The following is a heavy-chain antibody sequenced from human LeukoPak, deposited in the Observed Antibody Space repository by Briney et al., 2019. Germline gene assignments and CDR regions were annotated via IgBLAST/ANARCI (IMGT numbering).Heavy chain of an antibody. Sequence: PGGSLRLSCAASGFTFSNYWMSWVRQAPGKGLEWVANINPDGSEKYSVDSVTGRFTISRDNAENTMFLQMNTLRADDSAVYYCARDLVAWDVWGKGTTVTVSS. J-gene: IGHJ6*04. CDR3: ARDLVAWDV. CDR2: INPDGSEK. CDR1: GFTFSNYW. V-gene: IGHV3-7*01.